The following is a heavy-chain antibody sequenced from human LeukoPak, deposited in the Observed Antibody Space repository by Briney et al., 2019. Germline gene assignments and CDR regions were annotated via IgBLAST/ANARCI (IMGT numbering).Heavy chain of an antibody. CDR3: ARTPIDYDSSGYYSLDY. D-gene: IGHD3-22*01. J-gene: IGHJ4*02. CDR2: IYYSGST. V-gene: IGHV4-39*01. CDR1: GGSISSSSYY. Sequence: SETLSLTCTVSGGSISSSSYYWGWIRQPPGKGLEWIGSIYYSGSTYYNPSLKSRVTISVDTSKNQFTLKLSSVTAADTAVYYCARTPIDYDSSGYYSLDYWGQGTPVTVSS.